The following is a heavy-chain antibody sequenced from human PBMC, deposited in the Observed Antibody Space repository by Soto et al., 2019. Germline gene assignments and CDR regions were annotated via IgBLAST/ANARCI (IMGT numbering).Heavy chain of an antibody. Sequence: SETLSLTCTVLGGSISSSSNHWVWILQPPGKGLEWIGNIYYRESTYYNPSLKSRVTISADTSKNQFSLRLTSVTAADTAVYYCATHPPYGPLDHWGQGTLVTISS. CDR1: GGSISSSSNH. J-gene: IGHJ4*02. CDR3: ATHPPYGPLDH. CDR2: IYYREST. D-gene: IGHD4-17*01. V-gene: IGHV4-39*01.